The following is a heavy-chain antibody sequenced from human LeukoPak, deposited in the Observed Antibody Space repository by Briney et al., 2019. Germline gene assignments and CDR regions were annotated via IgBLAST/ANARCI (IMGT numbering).Heavy chain of an antibody. V-gene: IGHV4-34*01. CDR1: GFTFRTYC. Sequence: GSLRLSCAASGFTFRTYCMSWVRQPPGKGLEWIGEINHSGSTNYNPSLKSRVTISVDTSKNQFSLKLSSVTAADTAVYYCARGEMATIEDAFDIWGQGTMVTVSS. CDR2: INHSGST. D-gene: IGHD5-24*01. CDR3: ARGEMATIEDAFDI. J-gene: IGHJ3*02.